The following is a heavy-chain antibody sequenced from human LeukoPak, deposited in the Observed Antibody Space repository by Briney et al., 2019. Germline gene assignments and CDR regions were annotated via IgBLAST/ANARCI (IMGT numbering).Heavy chain of an antibody. CDR2: INPSGGST. CDR1: GYTFTSYY. CDR3: ARDSFLSHDYGGNGLYY. Sequence: GASVKVSCKASGYTFTSYYMHWVRQAPGQGLEWMGIINPSGGSTSYAQKFQGRVTMTRDTSTSTVYMELSSLRSEDTAVYYCARDSFLSHDYGGNGLYYWGQGTLVTVSS. J-gene: IGHJ4*02. D-gene: IGHD4-23*01. V-gene: IGHV1-46*01.